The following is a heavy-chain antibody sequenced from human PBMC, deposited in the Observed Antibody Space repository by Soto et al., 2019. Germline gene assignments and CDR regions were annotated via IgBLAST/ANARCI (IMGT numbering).Heavy chain of an antibody. CDR1: GYTFTSYG. J-gene: IGHJ6*02. V-gene: IGHV1-18*01. CDR3: ARLYCISTSCYLGMDV. Sequence: QVQLVQSGAEVKKPGASVKVSCKASGYTFTSYGISWVRQAPGQGLEWMGWISAYNGNRNYVQKLQGRVTMTTDTSTSTADMERRSLRSDDTAVYYCARLYCISTSCYLGMDVWGQGTTVTVSS. D-gene: IGHD2-2*01. CDR2: ISAYNGNR.